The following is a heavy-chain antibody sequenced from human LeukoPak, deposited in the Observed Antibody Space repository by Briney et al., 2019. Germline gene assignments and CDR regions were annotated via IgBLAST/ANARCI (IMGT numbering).Heavy chain of an antibody. J-gene: IGHJ4*02. CDR3: ARDMVQGVFCDY. CDR2: INPNSGGT. V-gene: IGHV1-2*02. D-gene: IGHD3-10*01. CDR1: GYTFTGHY. Sequence: GASVKVSCKASGYTFTGHYMHWVRQAPGQGLEWMGWINPNSGGTNYAQKFQGRVTMTRDTSISTAYMELSRLRSDDTAVYCCARDMVQGVFCDYWGQGTLVTVSS.